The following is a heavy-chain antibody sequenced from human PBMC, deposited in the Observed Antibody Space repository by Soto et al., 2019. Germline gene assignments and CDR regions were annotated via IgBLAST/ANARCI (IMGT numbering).Heavy chain of an antibody. CDR3: ATQYYYGSGSRYYGMDV. CDR2: IYYSGST. D-gene: IGHD3-10*01. CDR1: GGSVSSGSYY. J-gene: IGHJ6*02. V-gene: IGHV4-61*01. Sequence: PSETLSLTCTVSGGSVSSGSYYWSWIRQPPGKGLEWIGYIYYSGSTNYNPSLKSRVTISVDTSKNQFSLKLSSVTAADTAVYYCATQYYYGSGSRYYGMDVWRQGTTVTVSS.